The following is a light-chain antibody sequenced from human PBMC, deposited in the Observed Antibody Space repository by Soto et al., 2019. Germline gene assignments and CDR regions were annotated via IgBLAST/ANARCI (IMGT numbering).Light chain of an antibody. CDR2: AAS. J-gene: IGKJ3*01. V-gene: IGKV1-9*01. Sequence: DIQLTQSPSFLSASVGDRVTITCRASQGIRSHLAWYQQKPGKAPKLLIYAASTLQTGVPSRFSGSGSGTEFTLTISSLQPEDFGTYYCQQVDTYPVTFGHGTKVDIK. CDR1: QGIRSH. CDR3: QQVDTYPVT.